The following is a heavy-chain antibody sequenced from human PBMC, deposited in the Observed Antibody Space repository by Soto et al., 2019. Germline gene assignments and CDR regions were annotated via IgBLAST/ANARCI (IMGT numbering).Heavy chain of an antibody. D-gene: IGHD3-10*01. V-gene: IGHV3-30*18. CDR3: AKTMVRGVINYYYYGMDV. CDR2: ISYDGSNK. CDR1: GFTFSSYG. J-gene: IGHJ6*02. Sequence: QVQLVESGGGVVQPGRSLRLSCAASGFTFSSYGMHWVRQAPGKGLEWGAVISYDGSNKYYADSVKGRFTISRDNSKNKLYLKMNSLRAEDTAVYYCAKTMVRGVINYYYYGMDVWGQGTTVTVSS.